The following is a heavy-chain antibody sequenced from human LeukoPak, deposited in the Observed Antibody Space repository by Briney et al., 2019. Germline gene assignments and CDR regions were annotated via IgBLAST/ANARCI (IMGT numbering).Heavy chain of an antibody. CDR2: ISYDGSDE. CDR3: ARDFTPEWFDIH. Sequence: GGSLRLSCVASGLAFSSYSMHWVRQAPGKGLEWVGVISYDGSDEYYTDSVKGRFTISRDNSKNTIYLQMNSLRADDTAVYYCARDFTPEWFDIHWGQGTLVTVS. CDR1: GLAFSSYS. J-gene: IGHJ4*02. D-gene: IGHD3-3*01. V-gene: IGHV3-30*04.